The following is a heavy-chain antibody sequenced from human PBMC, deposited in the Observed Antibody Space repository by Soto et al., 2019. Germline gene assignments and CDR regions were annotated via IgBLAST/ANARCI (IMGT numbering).Heavy chain of an antibody. Sequence: PGGSLRLSCAASGFAFSSYPMHWVRQAPGKGLEWVAVISDDGRNKYYADSVQGRFIISRDNSKNTLYLQVNSLRAEDTALYYCATSLGMPTTYYYYAIDVWGQGTTVTVYS. D-gene: IGHD2-2*01. J-gene: IGHJ6*02. CDR1: GFAFSSYP. CDR3: ATSLGMPTTYYYYAIDV. V-gene: IGHV3-30*04. CDR2: ISDDGRNK.